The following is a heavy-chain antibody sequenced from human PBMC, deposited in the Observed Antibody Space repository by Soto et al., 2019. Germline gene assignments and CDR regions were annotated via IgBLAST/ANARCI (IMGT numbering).Heavy chain of an antibody. CDR2: IWYDGSNK. J-gene: IGHJ6*02. V-gene: IGHV3-33*01. D-gene: IGHD1-7*01. CDR3: ARDRLELRWHYYGMDV. Sequence: PGGSLRLSCAASGFTFSSYGMHWVRQAPGKGLEWVAVIWYDGSNKYYADSVKGRFTISRDNSKNTLYLQMNSLRAEDTAVYYCARDRLELRWHYYGMDVWGQGTTVTVSS. CDR1: GFTFSSYG.